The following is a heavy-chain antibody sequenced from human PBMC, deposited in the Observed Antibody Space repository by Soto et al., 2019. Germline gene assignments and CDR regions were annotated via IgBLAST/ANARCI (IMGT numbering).Heavy chain of an antibody. Sequence: GSLRLSCAASGFTFKSWALSWVRQAPGKGLEWVSAISGSGGSTYYADSVKGRFTISRDNSKNTLYLQMNSLRAEDTAVYYCAKDLVSPHFDYWGQGTLVTVSS. D-gene: IGHD2-2*01. CDR3: AKDLVSPHFDY. J-gene: IGHJ4*02. V-gene: IGHV3-23*01. CDR1: GFTFKSWA. CDR2: ISGSGGST.